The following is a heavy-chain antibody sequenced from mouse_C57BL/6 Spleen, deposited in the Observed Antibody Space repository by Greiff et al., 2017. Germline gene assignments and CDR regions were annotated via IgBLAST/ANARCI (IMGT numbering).Heavy chain of an antibody. D-gene: IGHD3-2*02. CDR1: GYAFSSYW. CDR2: IYPGDGDT. Sequence: QVQLKQSGAELVKPGASVKISCKASGYAFSSYWMNWVKQRPGKGLEWIGQIYPGDGDTNYNGKFKGKATLTADKSSSTAYMQLSSLTSEDSAVYFCARDGQLRLQGFAYWGQGTLVTVSA. V-gene: IGHV1-80*01. J-gene: IGHJ3*01. CDR3: ARDGQLRLQGFAY.